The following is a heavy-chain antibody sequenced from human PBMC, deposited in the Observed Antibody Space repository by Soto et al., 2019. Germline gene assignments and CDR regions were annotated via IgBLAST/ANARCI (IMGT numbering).Heavy chain of an antibody. J-gene: IGHJ4*02. CDR1: GGSISSYY. CDR3: ARAPSGNYYDSSGYYTRFEY. Sequence: TSETLSLTCTVSGGSISSYYWSWIRQPPGKGLEWIGYIYYSGSTNYNPSLKSRVTISVDTSKNQFSLKLSSVTAADTAVYYCARAPSGNYYDSSGYYTRFEYWGQGTLVTVSS. CDR2: IYYSGST. D-gene: IGHD3-22*01. V-gene: IGHV4-59*01.